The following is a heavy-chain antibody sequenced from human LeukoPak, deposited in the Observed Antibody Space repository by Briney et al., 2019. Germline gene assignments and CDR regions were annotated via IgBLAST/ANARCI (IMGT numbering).Heavy chain of an antibody. CDR1: GGSFSGFS. J-gene: IGHJ4*02. CDR3: ASIDTKPFAIAYFDY. CDR2: IDQTGTT. V-gene: IGHV4-34*01. D-gene: IGHD2-21*01. Sequence: SSETLSLTCAVYGGSFSGFSWSWIRQPPGKGLEWIAEIDQTGTTNQNPSLESRVTLSLDTSENQFSLKLSSVTAADTAVYYCASIDTKPFAIAYFDYWGQGTLVTVSS.